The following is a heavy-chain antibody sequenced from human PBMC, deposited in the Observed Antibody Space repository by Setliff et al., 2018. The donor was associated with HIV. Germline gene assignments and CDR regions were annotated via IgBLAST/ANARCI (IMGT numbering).Heavy chain of an antibody. Sequence: ASVKVSCKASGGTFSNYAISWVRQAPGQGLECMGGIIPIFGTANYAQVRDRVTMTRDTSISTAYMEVRDLRSDDTAVYYCAREPDRIVGAAWGQGTLVTVSS. CDR3: AREPDRIVGAA. CDR1: GGTFSNYA. J-gene: IGHJ5*02. D-gene: IGHD1-26*01. CDR2: IIPIFGTA. V-gene: IGHV1-69*05.